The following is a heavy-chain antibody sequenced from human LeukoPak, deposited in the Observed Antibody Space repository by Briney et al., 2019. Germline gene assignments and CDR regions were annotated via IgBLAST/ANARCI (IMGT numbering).Heavy chain of an antibody. Sequence: ASVKVSCKASGYTFTGYYMHWVRQAPGQGLEWMGWINPNSGGTNYAQKFQGRVTMTRDTSISTAYMELSSLRSEDTAVYYCASSTVTTDYYYYMDVWGKGTTVTISS. CDR2: INPNSGGT. CDR3: ASSTVTTDYYYYMDV. CDR1: GYTFTGYY. J-gene: IGHJ6*03. D-gene: IGHD4-17*01. V-gene: IGHV1-2*02.